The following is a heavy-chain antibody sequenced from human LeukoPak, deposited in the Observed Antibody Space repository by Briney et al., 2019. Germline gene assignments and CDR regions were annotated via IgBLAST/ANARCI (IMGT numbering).Heavy chain of an antibody. Sequence: SETLSPTCTVSGGSISSYYWSWIRQPAGKGLEWIGRIYTSGSTNYNPSLKSRVTMSVDTSKNQFSLKLSSVTAADTAVYYCARGYSSSSQFDYWGQGTLVTVSS. D-gene: IGHD6-6*01. CDR2: IYTSGST. CDR1: GGSISSYY. J-gene: IGHJ4*02. V-gene: IGHV4-4*07. CDR3: ARGYSSSSQFDY.